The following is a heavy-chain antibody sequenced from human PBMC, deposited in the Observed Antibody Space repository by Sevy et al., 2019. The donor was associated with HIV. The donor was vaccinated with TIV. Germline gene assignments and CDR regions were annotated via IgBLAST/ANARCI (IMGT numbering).Heavy chain of an antibody. CDR1: GGSVSSGNSY. Sequence: SENLSLTCGVSGGSVSSGNSYWGWIRQPPGKGLEWIGYISYIGSTNYNPSLKSRVTISVDTSKNQLSLRLSSVTAADTAVYYCVRDRIAAAGGFFDYWGQGTLVTVSS. CDR3: VRDRIAAAGGFFDY. CDR2: ISYIGST. J-gene: IGHJ4*02. V-gene: IGHV4-61*01. D-gene: IGHD6-13*01.